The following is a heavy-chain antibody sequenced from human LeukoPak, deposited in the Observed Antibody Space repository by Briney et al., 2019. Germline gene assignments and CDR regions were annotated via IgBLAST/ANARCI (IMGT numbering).Heavy chain of an antibody. D-gene: IGHD3-16*01. CDR2: INPNSGDT. CDR1: GYIFTGYY. J-gene: IGHJ4*02. V-gene: IGHV1-2*02. CDR3: ARVRYRLAETYIDY. Sequence: ASVKVSCKASGYIFTGYYMHWVRQAPGQGLEWMGWINPNSGDTNYAQKFQGRVTMTRDTSISTAYMELSRLRSDDTAVYYCARVRYRLAETYIDYWGQGTLSPSPQ.